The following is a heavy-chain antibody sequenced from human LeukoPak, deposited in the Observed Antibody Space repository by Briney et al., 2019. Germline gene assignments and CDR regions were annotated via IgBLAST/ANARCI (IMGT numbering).Heavy chain of an antibody. Sequence: ASAKVSCKASGYNFTSYGISWVRQPPGQGLEWMVWISAYNGNTNYAQKLQGRVTMTTDTSTSTGYMELRRLRSDYAAVYYCARTSGYSSGRVMTQYYDYWGQGTRVTVSS. D-gene: IGHD6-19*01. V-gene: IGHV1-18*01. CDR2: ISAYNGNT. J-gene: IGHJ4*02. CDR3: ARTSGYSSGRVMTQYYDY. CDR1: GYNFTSYG.